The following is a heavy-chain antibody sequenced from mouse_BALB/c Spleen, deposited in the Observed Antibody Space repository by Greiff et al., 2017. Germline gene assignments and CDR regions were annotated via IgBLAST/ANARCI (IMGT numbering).Heavy chain of an antibody. V-gene: IGHV3-6*02. CDR2: ISYDGSN. CDR3: ARIHYYGHWYFDV. Sequence: DVKLQESGPGLVKPSQSLSLTCSVTGYSITSGYYWNWIRQFPGNKLEWMGYISYDGSNNYNPSLKNRISITRDTSKNQFFLKLNSVTTEDTATYYCARIHYYGHWYFDVWGAGTTVTVSS. CDR1: GYSITSGYY. J-gene: IGHJ1*01. D-gene: IGHD1-2*01.